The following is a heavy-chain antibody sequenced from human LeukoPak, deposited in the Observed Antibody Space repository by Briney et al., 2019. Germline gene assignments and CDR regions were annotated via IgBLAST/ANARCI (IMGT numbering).Heavy chain of an antibody. CDR2: TPYLPPT. Sequence: SSAPLSPTCAASADSSSSHYCTWLRQPPPSAQDRTGYTPYLPPTNYNPSLKSRVTISIDTSKNPFSLKLSSVTTADTAVYYCARDLVTVTKGFDIWGLGTMVSVSS. CDR1: ADSSSSHY. CDR3: ARDLVTVTKGFDI. D-gene: IGHD4-17*01. J-gene: IGHJ3*02. V-gene: IGHV4-59*11.